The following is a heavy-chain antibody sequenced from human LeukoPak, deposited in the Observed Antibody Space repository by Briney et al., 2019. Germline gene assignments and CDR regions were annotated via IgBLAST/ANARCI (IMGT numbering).Heavy chain of an antibody. Sequence: SETLSLTCAVYGGSFSGYYWSWIRQPPGKGLGWIGEINHSGSTNYNPSLKSRVTISVDTSKNQFSLKMSSVTAADTAVYYCARGGPRWLQYLIDYWGQGTPVTVSS. V-gene: IGHV4-34*01. D-gene: IGHD5-24*01. CDR2: INHSGST. CDR3: ARGGPRWLQYLIDY. CDR1: GGSFSGYY. J-gene: IGHJ4*02.